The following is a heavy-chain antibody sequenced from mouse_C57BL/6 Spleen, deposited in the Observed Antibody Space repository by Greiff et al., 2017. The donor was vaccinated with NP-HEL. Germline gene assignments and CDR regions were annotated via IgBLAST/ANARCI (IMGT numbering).Heavy chain of an antibody. V-gene: IGHV2-9*01. CDR3: AKPRDGYYAMDY. D-gene: IGHD3-3*01. J-gene: IGHJ4*01. Sequence: VHLVESGPGLVAPSQCLSITCTVSGFSLTSYGVDWVRQPPGKGLEWLGVICGGGSTNYYSALLSRLSISKDNSKSQVFLKMNRLQTDDTAMSYCAKPRDGYYAMDYWGQGTSVTVSS. CDR1: GFSLTSYG. CDR2: ICGGGST.